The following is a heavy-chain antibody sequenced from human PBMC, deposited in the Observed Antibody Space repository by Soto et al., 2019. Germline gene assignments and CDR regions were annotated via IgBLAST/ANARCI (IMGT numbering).Heavy chain of an antibody. CDR2: IYHSGST. CDR1: GRSMSSGGYS. Sequence: QLQLQESGSGLVKPSQTLSLTCAVSGRSMSSGGYSWSRIRQPPGKGLEWIGYIYHSGSTYYNPSLKSRVTISVDRSKNQFSLKLSSVTAADTAVYYCARAHYGDYGYGMDVWGQGTTVTVSS. CDR3: ARAHYGDYGYGMDV. D-gene: IGHD4-17*01. V-gene: IGHV4-30-2*01. J-gene: IGHJ6*02.